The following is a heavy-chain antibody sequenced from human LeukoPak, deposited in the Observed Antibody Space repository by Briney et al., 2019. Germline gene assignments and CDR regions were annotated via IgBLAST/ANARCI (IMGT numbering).Heavy chain of an antibody. V-gene: IGHV3-23*01. CDR3: AKRELWFGEPHAFNI. D-gene: IGHD3-10*01. J-gene: IGHJ3*02. CDR1: GFTFRSYA. CDR2: ISGSGYST. Sequence: PGRALRLSCAASGFTFRSYAMTWVRQAPGKGLEWVSGISGSGYSTYYGDSVKGRFTISRDNSKNTLYLQMTSLRAEDTAVYYCAKRELWFGEPHAFNIWGQGTMVTVSS.